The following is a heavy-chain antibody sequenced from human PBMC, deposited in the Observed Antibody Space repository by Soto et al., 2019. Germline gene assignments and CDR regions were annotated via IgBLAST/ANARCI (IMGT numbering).Heavy chain of an antibody. CDR2: IKQDGSEK. CDR3: ARGGDYVWGSYRYDAFDI. V-gene: IGHV3-7*01. CDR1: GFTFSSYW. J-gene: IGHJ3*02. Sequence: GGSLRLSCAASGFTFSSYWMSWVRQAPGKGLEWVANIKQDGSEKYYVDSVKGRFTISRDNAKNSLYLQMNSLRAEDTAVYCCARGGDYVWGSYRYDAFDIWGQGTMVTVSS. D-gene: IGHD3-16*02.